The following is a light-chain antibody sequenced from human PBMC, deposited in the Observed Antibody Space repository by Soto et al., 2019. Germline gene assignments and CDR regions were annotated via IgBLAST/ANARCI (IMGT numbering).Light chain of an antibody. CDR3: SSYSISSTHYV. V-gene: IGLV2-14*01. CDR2: DVN. Sequence: QSVLTQPASVSGSPGQSITISCTGTSSDVGGYDYVSWFQQLPGKAPKLMIYDVNNRPSGVSDRFSGSKSGNTASLTISGLKSEDEGDYHCSSYSISSTHYVFGPGTQLTV. CDR1: SSDVGGYDY. J-gene: IGLJ1*01.